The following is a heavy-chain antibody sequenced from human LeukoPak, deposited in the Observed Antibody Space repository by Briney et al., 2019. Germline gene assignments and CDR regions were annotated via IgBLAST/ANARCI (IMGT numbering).Heavy chain of an antibody. V-gene: IGHV4-34*01. J-gene: IGHJ4*02. CDR3: ARKYSSSWYVDY. CDR1: GGSFSGYY. CDR2: INHSGST. D-gene: IGHD6-13*01. Sequence: PSETLSLTCAVYGGSFSGYYWSWIRQPPGKGLEWIGEINHSGSTNYNPSLKSRVTISVDTSKNQFSPKLSSVTAADTAVYYCARKYSSSWYVDYWGQGTLDTVSS.